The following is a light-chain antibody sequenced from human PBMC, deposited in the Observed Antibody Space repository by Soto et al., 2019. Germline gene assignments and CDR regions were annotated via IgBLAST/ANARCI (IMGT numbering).Light chain of an antibody. J-gene: IGKJ5*01. CDR1: QSVSIL. CDR3: QQYGSSPSIT. CDR2: GAS. V-gene: IGKV3-20*01. Sequence: ETLMTQSPATLSVSPGERATLSCRASQSVSILLAWYQQKPGQAPRLLIYGASSRATGIPDRFSGSGSGTDFTLTISRLEPEDFAVYYCQQYGSSPSITFGQGTRLEIK.